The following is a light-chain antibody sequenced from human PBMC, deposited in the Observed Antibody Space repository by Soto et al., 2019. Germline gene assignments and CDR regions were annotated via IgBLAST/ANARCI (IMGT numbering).Light chain of an antibody. J-gene: IGKJ1*01. Sequence: DIQMTQSPSSLSASVGDRVTITCRASQSISSYLNWYQQNPGKPPKLLIYAASTLQSGDPSRFSGSGSGTDFTLTISSLQPEDFATYYCQQSYINTWTFGQGTKVEIK. CDR1: QSISSY. CDR2: AAS. V-gene: IGKV1-39*01. CDR3: QQSYINTWT.